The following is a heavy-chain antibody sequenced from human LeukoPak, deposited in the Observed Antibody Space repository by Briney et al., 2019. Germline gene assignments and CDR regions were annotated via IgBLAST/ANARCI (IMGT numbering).Heavy chain of an antibody. Sequence: QPGGSLRLSCAASGFTFSSSAMSWVRQAPGKGLEWVSGIGVNTEKTYYADSVKGRFTISRDNSKNTLFMQLSNLRPDDTGVYYCATDPGRKAQDYWGQGTLVTVSS. V-gene: IGHV3-23*01. CDR3: ATDPGRKAQDY. CDR2: IGVNTEKT. J-gene: IGHJ4*02. CDR1: GFTFSSSA.